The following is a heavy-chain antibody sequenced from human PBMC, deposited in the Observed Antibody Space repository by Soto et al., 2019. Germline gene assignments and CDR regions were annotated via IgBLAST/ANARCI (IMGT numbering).Heavy chain of an antibody. V-gene: IGHV1-18*01. CDR1: GYTFTSYG. Sequence: GASVKVSCKASGYTFTSYGISWVRQAPGQGLEWMGWISAYNGNTNYAQKLQGRVTMTTDTSKNQFSLQLNSVTPEDTAVYYCAREWPNYSSSWDWYYFDYWGQGTLVTVSS. D-gene: IGHD6-13*01. CDR2: ISAYNGNT. J-gene: IGHJ4*02. CDR3: AREWPNYSSSWDWYYFDY.